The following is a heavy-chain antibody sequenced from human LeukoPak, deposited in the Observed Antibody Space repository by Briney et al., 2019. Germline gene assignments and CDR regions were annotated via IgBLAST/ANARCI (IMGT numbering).Heavy chain of an antibody. CDR2: IYHSGST. J-gene: IGHJ4*02. CDR1: GYSISNGYY. Sequence: SETLSLTCTVSGYSISNGYYWGCIRQPPGKGLEWIGIIYHSGSTYYNPSLKSRVTISLDTSKNQFSLKLSSVTAADTAVYYCARVSGVLRFGHYYFDYWGQGTLVTVSS. D-gene: IGHD5/OR15-5a*01. V-gene: IGHV4-38-2*02. CDR3: ARVSGVLRFGHYYFDY.